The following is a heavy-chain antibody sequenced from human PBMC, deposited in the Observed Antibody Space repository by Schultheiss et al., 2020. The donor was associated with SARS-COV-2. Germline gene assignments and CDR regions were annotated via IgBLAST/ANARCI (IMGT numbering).Heavy chain of an antibody. D-gene: IGHD4-17*01. CDR1: GYIFSSYA. V-gene: IGHV1-3*01. J-gene: IGHJ6*02. CDR2: INAGNANT. CDR3: ARSPRRIYGDYGASYYYYGMDV. Sequence: ASVKVSCKASGYIFSSYAIHWVRQAPGQRLEWMGWINAGNANTKYSQKFQGRVTITADESTSTAYMELSSLRSEDTAVYYCARSPRRIYGDYGASYYYYGMDVWGQGTTVTVSS.